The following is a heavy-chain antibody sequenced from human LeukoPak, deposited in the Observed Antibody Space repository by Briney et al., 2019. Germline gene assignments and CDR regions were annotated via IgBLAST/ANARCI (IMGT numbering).Heavy chain of an antibody. CDR3: ARSERWLQSTLDY. V-gene: IGHV3-30*03. J-gene: IGHJ4*02. CDR1: GLTLSKFA. CDR2: ISYDAATK. Sequence: GRSLRPSCAASGLTLSKFAMQCVRLAPGEGLEWVAVISYDAATKYYADAVKGQLTISGDNSKNTLFLQMNSLRAEDTAVYYCARSERWLQSTLDYWGQGTLVTVSS. D-gene: IGHD5-24*01.